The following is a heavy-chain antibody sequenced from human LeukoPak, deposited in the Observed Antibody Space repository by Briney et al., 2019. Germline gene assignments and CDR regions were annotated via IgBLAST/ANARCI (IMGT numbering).Heavy chain of an antibody. D-gene: IGHD6-19*01. CDR2: ISGIGGST. J-gene: IGHJ4*02. Sequence: GGSLLLSCAASGFPFSSYAMSWVREAPGKGLERVSAISGIGGSTYYADSGKGRFTFSSDNSRNTLYLQMNRLRAEDTAVYYCAKDHDSGWQATYYFDYWGQGTLVTVSS. V-gene: IGHV3-23*01. CDR1: GFPFSSYA. CDR3: AKDHDSGWQATYYFDY.